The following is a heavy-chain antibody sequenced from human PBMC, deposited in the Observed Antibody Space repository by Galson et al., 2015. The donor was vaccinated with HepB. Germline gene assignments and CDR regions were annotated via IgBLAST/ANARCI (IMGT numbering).Heavy chain of an antibody. CDR3: ARVWLVPVQGERYFDY. CDR1: GGTFSSYA. J-gene: IGHJ4*02. Sequence: SVKVSCKASGGTFSSYAISWVRQAPGQGLEWMGGIIPVLGIANYAQKFQGRVTITADKSTSTAYMELSSLRSEDTAVYYCARVWLVPVQGERYFDYWGQGTLVTVSS. CDR2: IIPVLGIA. D-gene: IGHD6-19*01. V-gene: IGHV1-69*10.